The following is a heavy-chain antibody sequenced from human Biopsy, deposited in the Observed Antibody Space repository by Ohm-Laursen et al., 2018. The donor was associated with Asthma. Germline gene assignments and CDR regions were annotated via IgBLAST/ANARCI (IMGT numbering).Heavy chain of an antibody. D-gene: IGHD3-3*02. CDR2: INHDGTEK. J-gene: IGHJ1*01. Sequence: SLRLSFAASGFTFGDYWMSWFRQVPGKGPEWVANINHDGTEKNHVDSLKGRFTISRDNAKNSLYLQMNSLRAEDTAVHYCARTFHFWSPYHAEHYQLWGQGTLVTVPS. CDR1: GFTFGDYW. V-gene: IGHV3-7*01. CDR3: ARTFHFWSPYHAEHYQL.